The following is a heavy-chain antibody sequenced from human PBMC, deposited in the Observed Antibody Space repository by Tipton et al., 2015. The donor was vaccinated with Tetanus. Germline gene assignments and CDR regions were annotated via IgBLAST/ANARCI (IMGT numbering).Heavy chain of an antibody. V-gene: IGHV4-39*01. CDR2: IYYSGST. D-gene: IGHD5-18*01. CDR1: GSSITSTTHY. J-gene: IGHJ4*02. CDR3: VRGRGLGAYSYGFEY. Sequence: GLVKPSETLSLTCTVSGSSITSTTHYWGWIRQAPGKGLEWIGIIYYSGSTYYNASLRSRVTISVDTSKNQFSLQLRSVTAADTAVYYCVRGRGLGAYSYGFEYWGQGALVTVSS.